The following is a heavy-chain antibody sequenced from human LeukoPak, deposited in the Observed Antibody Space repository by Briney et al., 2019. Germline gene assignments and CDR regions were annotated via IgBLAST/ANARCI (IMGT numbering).Heavy chain of an antibody. J-gene: IGHJ4*02. CDR1: GYTFTGYY. CDR2: INPNSGGT. Sequence: VKVSCKASGYTFTGYYMHWVRQAPGQGLEWMGWINPNSGGTNYAQKFQGRVTMTRDTSISTAYMELSRLRSDDTAVYYCARRRVDSSWYPLGYWGQGTLVTVSS. V-gene: IGHV1-2*02. CDR3: ARRRVDSSWYPLGY. D-gene: IGHD6-13*01.